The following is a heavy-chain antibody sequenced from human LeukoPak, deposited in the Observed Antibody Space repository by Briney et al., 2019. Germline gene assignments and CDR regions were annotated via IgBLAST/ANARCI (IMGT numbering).Heavy chain of an antibody. V-gene: IGHV1-2*02. CDR2: INPNSGGT. D-gene: IGHD2-2*01. J-gene: IGHJ6*03. CDR1: GYTFTGYY. Sequence: ASVKVSCKASGYTFTGYYMHWVRQAPGQGLEWMGWINPNSGGTRYAQKFQSGVTRTRDTSISTAYMELSRLRSDDTAVYYCARVLKVPAAIHYYYYYMDVWGKGTTVTVSS. CDR3: ARVLKVPAAIHYYYYYMDV.